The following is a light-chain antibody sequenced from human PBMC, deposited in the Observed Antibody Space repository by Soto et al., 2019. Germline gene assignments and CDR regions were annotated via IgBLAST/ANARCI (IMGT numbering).Light chain of an antibody. J-gene: IGKJ4*01. CDR1: QSISTY. V-gene: IGKV1-39*01. CDR2: AAS. CDR3: QHGYSTPLT. Sequence: DIQMTQSPSSLSASVGDRVTITCRASQSISTYLHWYQQKPGKAPNLLIYAASTLQSGVPSRFSGGGSGTDFTLTISSLQPEDFATYFCQHGYSTPLTFGGGTKVDI.